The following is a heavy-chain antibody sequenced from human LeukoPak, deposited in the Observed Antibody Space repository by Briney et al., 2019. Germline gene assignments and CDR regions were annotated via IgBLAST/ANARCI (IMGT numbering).Heavy chain of an antibody. J-gene: IGHJ4*02. Sequence: GTSVKVSCKASGYTFTGYYMQCVLQAPGQGLEWMGWINPNSGGTNYAQKFQGRVTMTRDTSISTAYMELSRLRSDDTAVYYCARERTLTSCFDYWGQGTLVTVSS. D-gene: IGHD2-2*01. CDR3: ARERTLTSCFDY. CDR1: GYTFTGYY. V-gene: IGHV1-2*02. CDR2: INPNSGGT.